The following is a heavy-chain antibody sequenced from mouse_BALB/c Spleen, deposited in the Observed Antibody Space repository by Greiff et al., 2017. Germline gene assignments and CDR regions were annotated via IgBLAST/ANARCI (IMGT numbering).Heavy chain of an antibody. V-gene: IGHV5-17*02. Sequence: DVMLVESGGGLVQPGGSRKLSCAASGFTFSSFGMHWVRQAPEKGLEWVAYISSGSSTIYYADTVKGRFTISRDNPKNTLFLQMTSLRSEDTAMYYCARSGDNGNYFWFAYWGQGTLVTVSA. D-gene: IGHD2-1*01. J-gene: IGHJ3*01. CDR3: ARSGDNGNYFWFAY. CDR1: GFTFSSFG. CDR2: ISSGSSTI.